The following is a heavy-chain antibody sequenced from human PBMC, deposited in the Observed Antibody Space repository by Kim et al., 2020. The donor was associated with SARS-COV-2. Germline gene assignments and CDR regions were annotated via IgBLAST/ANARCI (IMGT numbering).Heavy chain of an antibody. D-gene: IGHD6-13*01. CDR3: TTVGGHRSSCLEF. V-gene: IGHV3-15*04. CDR1: GFTFNDAW. J-gene: IGHJ4*02. Sequence: GGSLRLSCAASGFTFNDAWMSWARQAPGKGLEWIGRIERDVDGETTDYAAPVRGRFTISRDDSKNTLYLQMDGLKTEDTDVYYCTTVGGHRSSCLEFWGRGTLVTVSS. CDR2: IERDVDGETT.